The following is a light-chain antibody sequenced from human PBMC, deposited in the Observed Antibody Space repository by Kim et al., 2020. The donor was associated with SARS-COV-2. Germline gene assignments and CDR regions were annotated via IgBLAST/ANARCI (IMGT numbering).Light chain of an antibody. J-gene: IGLJ2*01. V-gene: IGLV2-14*03. CDR1: SSDVGGYNY. CDR3: SSYTSSSTLGVV. Sequence: LTQPASVSGSPGQSITISCTGTSSDVGGYNYVSWYQQHPGKAPKLMIYDVSNRPSGVSNRFSGSKSGNTASLTISGLQAEDEADYYCSSYTSSSTLGVVFGGGTQLTVL. CDR2: DVS.